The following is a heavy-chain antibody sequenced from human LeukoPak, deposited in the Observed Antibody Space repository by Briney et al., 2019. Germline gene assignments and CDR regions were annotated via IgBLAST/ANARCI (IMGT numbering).Heavy chain of an antibody. V-gene: IGHV3-7*01. J-gene: IGHJ4*02. CDR3: ARGYYGSGSYVH. Sequence: GGSLRLSCAASGFTFSSYWVSWVGQAPGKGLEWVANIKQDGGEKYYVESVKGGFTISRENAKKSLYMEMNRLRAEDTPVYYCARGYYGSGSYVHWGQGTLVTVSS. CDR1: GFTFSSYW. D-gene: IGHD3-10*01. CDR2: IKQDGGEK.